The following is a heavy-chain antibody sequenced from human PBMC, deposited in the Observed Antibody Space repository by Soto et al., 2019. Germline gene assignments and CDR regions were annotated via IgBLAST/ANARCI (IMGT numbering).Heavy chain of an antibody. J-gene: IGHJ6*02. V-gene: IGHV1-8*01. CDR1: GYTFTSYD. CDR2: MNPNSGNT. CDR3: ARDSRIIATYYYYYGMDV. Sequence: ASVKVSCKASGYTFTSYDINWVRQATGQGLEWMGWMNPNSGNTGYAQKFQGRVTMTRNTSISTAYMELSSLRSEDTAVYYCARDSRIIATYYYYYGMDVWGQGTTATVSS. D-gene: IGHD6-13*01.